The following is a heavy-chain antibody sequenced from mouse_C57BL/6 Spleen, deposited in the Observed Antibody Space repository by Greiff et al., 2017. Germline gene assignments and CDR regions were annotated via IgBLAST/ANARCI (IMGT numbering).Heavy chain of an antibody. V-gene: IGHV1-77*01. D-gene: IGHD2-4*01. CDR3: ARYDYDAGYYAMDY. Sequence: QVHVKQSGAELVKPGASVKISCKASGYTFTDYYINWVKQRPGQGLEWIGKIGPGSGSTYYNEKFKGKATLTADKSSSTAYMQLSSLTSEDSAVYFCARYDYDAGYYAMDYWGQGTSVTVSS. CDR2: IGPGSGST. CDR1: GYTFTDYY. J-gene: IGHJ4*01.